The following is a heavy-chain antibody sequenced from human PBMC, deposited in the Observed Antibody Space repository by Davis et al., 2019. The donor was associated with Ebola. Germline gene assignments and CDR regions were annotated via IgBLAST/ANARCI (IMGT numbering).Heavy chain of an antibody. Sequence: MPGGSLRLSCTVSSGSISSYYWGWVRQPPGKGLEWIGNIYFSGNTYYNPSLRSRVLISVDTSRNQFSLKLNSVTAADTAVYYCARDPFFRSGSFDAFDIWGQGTMVTVSS. CDR3: ARDPFFRSGSFDAFDI. CDR1: SGSISSYY. J-gene: IGHJ3*02. CDR2: IYFSGNT. V-gene: IGHV4-59*12. D-gene: IGHD3-3*01.